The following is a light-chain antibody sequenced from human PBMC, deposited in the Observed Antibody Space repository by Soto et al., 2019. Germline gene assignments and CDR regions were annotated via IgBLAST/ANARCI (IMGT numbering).Light chain of an antibody. Sequence: EVVMTQSPVTLSVSPGERATLSCRASQSVRSSVAWYQQKPGQAPRLLVYGASNRATGIPDRFSGSGSGTDFALTISRLEPEDFALYYCQQYGSSAPITFGQGTRLEIK. CDR2: GAS. CDR3: QQYGSSAPIT. J-gene: IGKJ5*01. CDR1: QSVRSS. V-gene: IGKV3-20*01.